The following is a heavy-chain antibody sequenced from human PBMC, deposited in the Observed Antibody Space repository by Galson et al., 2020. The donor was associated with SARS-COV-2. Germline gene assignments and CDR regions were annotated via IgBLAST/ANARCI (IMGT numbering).Heavy chain of an antibody. CDR2: IASSSSYM. CDR1: EFTFSIYS. D-gene: IGHD3-16*01. V-gene: IGHV3-21*01. Sequence: GGSLRLSCAASEFTFSIYSMNWVRQAPGKGLEWIASIASSSSYMYYADSVKGRFTISRDNAKNSLFLQMNSLRAEDTAVYYCARGRMREALDYWGQGTLVTVSS. CDR3: ARGRMREALDY. J-gene: IGHJ4*02.